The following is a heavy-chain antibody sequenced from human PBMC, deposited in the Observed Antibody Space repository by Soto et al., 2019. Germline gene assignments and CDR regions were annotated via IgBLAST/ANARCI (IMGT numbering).Heavy chain of an antibody. V-gene: IGHV3-15*07. CDR2: IKSKAAGGTA. J-gene: IGHJ4*02. Sequence: EVQLVESGGGLVTPGGSLRLSCAVTGLTFTDAWMNWMRQAPGKGPEWVGRIKSKAAGGTADYAAAVKDRFTMSRDDSKNMLYLQMYSLKSADIAVYYCSSGMAAGTYWGQGTLVTVSS. CDR3: SSGMAAGTY. D-gene: IGHD6-13*01. CDR1: GLTFTDAW.